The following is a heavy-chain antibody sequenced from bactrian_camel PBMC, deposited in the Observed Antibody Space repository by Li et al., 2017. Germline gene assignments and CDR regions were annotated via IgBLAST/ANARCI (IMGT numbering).Heavy chain of an antibody. CDR3: AADTGGMVYNIFAAHQYEC. CDR1: GYTFNTYS. Sequence: HVQLVESGGGSAPAGGSVRLSCAASGYTFNTYSWFRQAPGQEREGVAAIYTGDGSTYYLNSVEGRFTISHDNAKNTLYLQMNSLKPEDTAIYYCAADTGGMVYNIFAAHQYECWGQGTQVTVS. J-gene: IGHJ4*01. V-gene: IGHV3S1*01. D-gene: IGHD2*01. CDR2: IYTGDGST.